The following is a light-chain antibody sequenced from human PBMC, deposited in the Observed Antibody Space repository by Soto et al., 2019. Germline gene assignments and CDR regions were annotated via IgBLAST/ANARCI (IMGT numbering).Light chain of an antibody. Sequence: EIVVTQSPATLSLSPGERATLSCRASQSISSYLAWYQQKPGQAPGLLIYDASNRATGIPARFSGSGSGTDFTLTISSLEPEDFAVYYCQQRSTLPLTFGGGTKVEIK. J-gene: IGKJ4*01. CDR3: QQRSTLPLT. CDR1: QSISSY. CDR2: DAS. V-gene: IGKV3-11*01.